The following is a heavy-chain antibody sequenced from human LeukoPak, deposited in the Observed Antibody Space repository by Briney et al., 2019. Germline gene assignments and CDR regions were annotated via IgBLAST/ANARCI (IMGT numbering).Heavy chain of an antibody. D-gene: IGHD1-26*01. CDR3: ARDQLGGSHSLLYYYYYYMDV. CDR1: GFTFDDYG. J-gene: IGHJ6*03. Sequence: GGSLRLSCAASGFTFDDYGMSWVRQAPGKGLEWVSGINWNGGSTGYADSVKGRFTISRDNAKNSLDLQMNSLRAEDAALYYCARDQLGGSHSLLYYYYYYMDVWGKGTTVTISS. CDR2: INWNGGST. V-gene: IGHV3-20*04.